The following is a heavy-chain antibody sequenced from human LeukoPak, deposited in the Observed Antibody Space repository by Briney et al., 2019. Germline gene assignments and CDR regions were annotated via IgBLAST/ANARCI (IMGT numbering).Heavy chain of an antibody. CDR2: ISSSSSYI. J-gene: IGHJ5*02. CDR1: DFSFSNSW. D-gene: IGHD2/OR15-2a*01. CDR3: ARDSGKGYYEVRFDP. Sequence: GGSLRLSCAASDFSFSNSWMDWVRQAPGKGLEWVSSISSSSSYIYYADSVKGRFTISRDNAKNSLYLQMNSLRAEDTAVYYCARDSGKGYYEVRFDPWGQGTLVTVSS. V-gene: IGHV3-21*01.